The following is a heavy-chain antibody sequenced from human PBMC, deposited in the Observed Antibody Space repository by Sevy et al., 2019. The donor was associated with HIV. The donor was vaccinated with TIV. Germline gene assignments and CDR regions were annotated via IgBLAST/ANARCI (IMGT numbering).Heavy chain of an antibody. CDR2: INHSGST. Sequence: SETLSLTCAVYGGSFSGYYWSWIRQPPGKGLEWIGEINHSGSTNYNPSLKSRFTISVDTSKNQFSLKLSSVTAADTAVYYCARVETRNDYVWGSYRYTDPLVDYWGQGTLVTVSS. CDR3: ARVETRNDYVWGSYRYTDPLVDY. CDR1: GGSFSGYY. D-gene: IGHD3-16*02. J-gene: IGHJ4*02. V-gene: IGHV4-34*01.